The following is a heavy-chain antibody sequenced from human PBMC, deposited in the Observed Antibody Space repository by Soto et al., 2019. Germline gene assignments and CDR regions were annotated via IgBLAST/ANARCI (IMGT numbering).Heavy chain of an antibody. CDR1: GYTFASYA. Sequence: ASVKVSCKASGYTFASYAISWMRQAPGQGLEWMGWISAYNGNTNYAQKLQGRVTMSTDTSTSTAYMELRSLRSDDTAVYYCARDPPPPDYWGQGTLVTVSS. V-gene: IGHV1-18*01. J-gene: IGHJ4*02. CDR3: ARDPPPPDY. CDR2: ISAYNGNT.